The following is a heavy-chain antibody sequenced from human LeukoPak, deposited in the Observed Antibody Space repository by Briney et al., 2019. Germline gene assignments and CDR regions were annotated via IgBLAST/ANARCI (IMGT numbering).Heavy chain of an antibody. CDR3: ARDTTYSSGSYYFHY. Sequence: GGSLRLSCAASGFTFSSYGMHWVRQAPGKGLEWVAVIWYDGSNKYYADSVKGRFTISTDNSKNTLYLQMNSLRAEDTAVYYCARDTTYSSGSYYFHYWGQGTMVTVSS. CDR2: IWYDGSNK. V-gene: IGHV3-33*01. J-gene: IGHJ4*02. CDR1: GFTFSSYG. D-gene: IGHD6-19*01.